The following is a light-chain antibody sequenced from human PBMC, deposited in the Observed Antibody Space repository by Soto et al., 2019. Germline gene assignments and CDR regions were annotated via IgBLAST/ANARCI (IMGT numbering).Light chain of an antibody. CDR3: QQYLTWT. J-gene: IGKJ1*01. V-gene: IGKV1-5*01. CDR1: QSISSW. CDR2: DAS. Sequence: DIQMTQSPSTLSASVGDRVTITCRASQSISSWLAWYQQKPGKAPKLLIYDASSLESGVPSRFSGSGSGTEFTLTISSLQPDDFATYYCQQYLTWTFGQGTKVDIK.